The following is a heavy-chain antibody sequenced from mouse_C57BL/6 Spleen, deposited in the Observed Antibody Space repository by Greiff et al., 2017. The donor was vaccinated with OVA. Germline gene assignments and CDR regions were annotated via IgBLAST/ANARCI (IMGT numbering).Heavy chain of an antibody. J-gene: IGHJ4*01. Sequence: EVQLQESGPGLVKPSQSLSLTCSVTGYSITSGYYWNWIRQFPGNKLEWMGYISYDGSNNYNPSLKNRISITRDTSKNQFFLKLNSVTTEDTATYYCAREEDGLYAMDYWGQGTSVTVSS. D-gene: IGHD2-3*01. CDR1: GYSITSGYY. CDR2: ISYDGSN. CDR3: AREEDGLYAMDY. V-gene: IGHV3-6*01.